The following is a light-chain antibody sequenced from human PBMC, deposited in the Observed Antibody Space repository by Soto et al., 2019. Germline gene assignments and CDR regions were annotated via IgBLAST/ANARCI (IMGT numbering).Light chain of an antibody. V-gene: IGLV1-44*01. CDR1: DSNIGANS. CDR2: TTY. Sequence: QSVLTQPHSASGTPGQRLTASCSGSDSNIGANSVHWFQQLPGTAPKLLISTTYQRPSGDPERFSGSKSGTSASLAISGLQSEVEADYYCAAWDDSLNGHVFVTGTKLTVL. J-gene: IGLJ1*01. CDR3: AAWDDSLNGHV.